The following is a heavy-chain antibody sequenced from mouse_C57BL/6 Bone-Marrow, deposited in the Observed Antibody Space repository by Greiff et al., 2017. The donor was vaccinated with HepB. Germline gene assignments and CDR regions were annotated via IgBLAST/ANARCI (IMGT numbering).Heavy chain of an antibody. CDR1: GFTFSSYT. CDR3: ARPGMDY. V-gene: IGHV5-9*04. CDR2: ISGGGGNT. Sequence: EVQVVESGGGLVKPGGSLKLSCAASGFTFSSYTMSWVRQTPEKRLEWVATISGGGGNTYYPDSVKGRFTISRDNAKNTLYLQMSRLRSEDTAVYYGARPGMDYWGQGTSVTVSS. J-gene: IGHJ4*01.